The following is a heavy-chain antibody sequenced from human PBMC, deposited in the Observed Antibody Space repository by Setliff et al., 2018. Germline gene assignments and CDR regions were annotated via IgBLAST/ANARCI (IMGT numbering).Heavy chain of an antibody. D-gene: IGHD3-3*01. Sequence: PSETLSLTCTVYGGSFSNYYWGWIRQSPGKGLEWIGEINDSGTTNYSPSLKSRVTISLDASTNQFSLKLRSVSAADTAVYYCRYWSGYYNNDYWSQGTLVTVSS. V-gene: IGHV4-34*01. CDR1: GGSFSNYY. CDR2: INDSGTT. CDR3: RYWSGYYNNDY. J-gene: IGHJ4*02.